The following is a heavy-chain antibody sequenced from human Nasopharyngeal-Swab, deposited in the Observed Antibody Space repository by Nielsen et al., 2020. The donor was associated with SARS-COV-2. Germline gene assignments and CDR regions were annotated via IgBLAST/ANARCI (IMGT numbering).Heavy chain of an antibody. CDR2: ISGSGGST. CDR1: GFTFSSYA. V-gene: IGHV3-23*01. D-gene: IGHD3-9*01. Sequence: GESLKISCAASGFTFSSYAMSWVRQAPRKGLEWVSAISGSGGSTYYADSVKGRFTISRDNSKNTLYLQMNSLRAEDTAVYYCATETGRYFDLYFQHWGQGTLVTVSS. J-gene: IGHJ1*01. CDR3: ATETGRYFDLYFQH.